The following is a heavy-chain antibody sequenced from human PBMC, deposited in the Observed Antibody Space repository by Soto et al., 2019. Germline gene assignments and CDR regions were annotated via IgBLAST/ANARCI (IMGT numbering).Heavy chain of an antibody. CDR2: ISYDGSNK. CDR3: AKDRIPDY. J-gene: IGHJ4*02. CDR1: GFTFSSYG. Sequence: QVQLVESGGGVVQPGRSLRLSCAASGFTFSSYGMHWVRQAPGKGLEWVAVISYDGSNKYYADSVKGRFTISRDNSKNTLHLQMNSLRAEDTAVYYCAKDRIPDYWGQGTLVTVSS. V-gene: IGHV3-30*18.